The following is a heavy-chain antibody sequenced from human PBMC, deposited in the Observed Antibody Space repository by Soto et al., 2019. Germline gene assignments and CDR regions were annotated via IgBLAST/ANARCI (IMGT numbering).Heavy chain of an antibody. CDR2: FYYSGST. CDR1: GGSISRYY. J-gene: IGHJ5*02. D-gene: IGHD6-13*01. V-gene: IGHV4-59*01. CDR3: ARETSTWSGWFDP. Sequence: PSETLSLTCTVSGGSISRYYWSWIRQPPGKGLEWIGFFYYSGSTNYNPSLKSRVTISVDTSKNQFSLKLSFVTAADTAVYYCARETSTWSGWFDPWGQGTLVTVSS.